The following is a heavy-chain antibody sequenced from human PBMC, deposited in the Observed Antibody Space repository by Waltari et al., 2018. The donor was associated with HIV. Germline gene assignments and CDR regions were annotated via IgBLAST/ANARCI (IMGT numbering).Heavy chain of an antibody. CDR3: AR. V-gene: IGHV3-21*01. J-gene: IGHJ2*01. CDR1: GFTFRSYS. CDR2: SSSSSGHR. Sequence: EVQLVESGGGLVKPGGSLRLSCVASGFTFRSYSVSWVRQTPGKGLEWVSSSSSSSGHRYYEDSVKGRFTTSKDNAEKSLYLQMNSLRAEDTAVYYCARWGRGTLVTVSS.